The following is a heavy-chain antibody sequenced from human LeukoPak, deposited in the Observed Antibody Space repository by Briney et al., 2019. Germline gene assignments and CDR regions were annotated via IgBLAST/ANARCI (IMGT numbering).Heavy chain of an antibody. Sequence: GGSLRLSCAASGFTLSTYTMNWVRQAPGKGLQWFSYISSSSSTIYYADSVKGRFTISRDNAKNSLYLQMNSLRAEDTAVYYCARAAGWFDPWGQGTLVTVSS. V-gene: IGHV3-48*01. CDR2: ISSSSSTI. D-gene: IGHD6-19*01. CDR1: GFTLSTYT. CDR3: ARAAGWFDP. J-gene: IGHJ5*02.